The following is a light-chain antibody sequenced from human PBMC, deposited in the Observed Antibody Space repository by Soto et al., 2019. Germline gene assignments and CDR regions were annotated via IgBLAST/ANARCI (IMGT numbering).Light chain of an antibody. V-gene: IGKV3-11*01. CDR1: QRISSH. J-gene: IGKJ4*01. CDR3: QQRNTWPFT. CDR2: DAS. Sequence: EIVLTQSPVTLSLSTGERATLSCRASQRISSHLAWYQQKPGRAPRLLIYDASNRATGIPAKFSGNGSGTDFTLTISSLEPEDFAVYYCQQRNTWPFTFGEGTKVEIK.